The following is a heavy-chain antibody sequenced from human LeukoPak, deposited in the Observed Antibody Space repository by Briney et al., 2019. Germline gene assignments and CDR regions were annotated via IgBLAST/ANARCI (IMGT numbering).Heavy chain of an antibody. CDR1: GLIFSNSA. V-gene: IGHV3-23*01. CDR3: AKDQGPDYVPCGSATEFY. CDR2: ITGSGDTT. J-gene: IGHJ4*02. Sequence: PGGSLRLSCSASGLIFSNSAMSWVSQAPGKGLQWNSAITGSGDTTQYADSVKGRFTSSRDNSRNILYLQMHSLRAEDTAIYYCAKDQGPDYVPCGSATEFYWGQGGLVTVYS. D-gene: IGHD4-17*01.